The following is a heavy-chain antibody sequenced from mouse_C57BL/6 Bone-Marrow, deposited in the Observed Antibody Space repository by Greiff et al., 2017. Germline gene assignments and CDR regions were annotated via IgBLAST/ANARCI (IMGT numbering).Heavy chain of an antibody. V-gene: IGHV1-69*01. Sequence: QVQLKQPGAELVMPGASVKLSCKASGYTFTSYWMHWVKQRPGQGLEWIGEIDPSDSYTNYNQKFKGKSTLTVDKSSSTAYMQLSSLTSEDSAVYYCARWRRWYFDVWGTGTTVTVSS. CDR1: GYTFTSYW. CDR3: ARWRRWYFDV. J-gene: IGHJ1*03. CDR2: IDPSDSYT.